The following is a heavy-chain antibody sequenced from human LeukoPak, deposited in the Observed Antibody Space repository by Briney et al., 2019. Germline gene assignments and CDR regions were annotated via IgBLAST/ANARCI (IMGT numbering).Heavy chain of an antibody. CDR2: IYYSGRT. D-gene: IGHD3-22*01. CDR3: ARRRYYDGSGYLE. CDR1: GDSVSRSDSY. V-gene: IGHV4-39*01. Sequence: NTSETLSLTCSVSGDSVSRSDSYWDWIRQPPGKGLEWIGTIYYSGRTYYSPSLKSRVTMSVDPSNNQLSLNLRSVTAADTAVYYCARRRYYDGSGYLEWGQGTLLSVSS. J-gene: IGHJ1*01.